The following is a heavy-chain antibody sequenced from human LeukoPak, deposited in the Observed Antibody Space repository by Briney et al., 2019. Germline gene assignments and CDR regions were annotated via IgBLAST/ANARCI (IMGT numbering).Heavy chain of an antibody. CDR2: INHSGST. Sequence: PSETLSLTCAVYGGSLSGSYWSWIRQPPGKGLEWIGEINHSGSTNYNPSLKSRVTISVDTSKNQFSLKLSSVTAADTAVYYCARQPFDPWGQGTLVTVSS. V-gene: IGHV4-34*01. CDR3: ARQPFDP. J-gene: IGHJ5*02. CDR1: GGSLSGSY.